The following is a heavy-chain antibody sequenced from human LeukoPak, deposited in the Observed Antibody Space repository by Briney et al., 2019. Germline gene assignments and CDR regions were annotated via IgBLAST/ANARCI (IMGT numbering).Heavy chain of an antibody. J-gene: IGHJ4*02. CDR3: ASLDSSSWFMYDY. CDR2: ISSTSYYI. V-gene: IGHV3-21*01. D-gene: IGHD6-13*01. CDR1: GFTFSTYS. Sequence: GGSLRLSCAASGFTFSTYSVNWVRQAPGRGLEWVSSISSTSYYIYYADSVKGRFTISRDNAKNSLYLQMNSLRAEDTAVYYCASLDSSSWFMYDYRGQGTLVTVSS.